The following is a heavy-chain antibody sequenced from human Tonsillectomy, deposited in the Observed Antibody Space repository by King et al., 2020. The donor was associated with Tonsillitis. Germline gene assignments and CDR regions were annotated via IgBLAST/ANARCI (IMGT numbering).Heavy chain of an antibody. CDR2: ITA. CDR3: ARVGLSRYGMASVFDN. J-gene: IGHJ4*02. D-gene: IGHD5-24*01. CDR1: GGTFSSYT. Sequence: QLVQSGAEVKKPGSSVKVSCKASGGTFSSYTISWVRQAPGQGLEWMGGITAKYAQKFQGRVTITADESTSTAYMELSSLRSEDTAMYYGARVGLSRYGMASVFDNWGQGTLVTVSS. V-gene: IGHV1-69*01.